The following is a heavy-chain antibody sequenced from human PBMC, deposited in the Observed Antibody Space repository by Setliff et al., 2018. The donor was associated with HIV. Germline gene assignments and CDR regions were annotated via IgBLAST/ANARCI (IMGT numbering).Heavy chain of an antibody. J-gene: IGHJ6*02. CDR1: GDSIISGDYY. V-gene: IGHV4-39*06. Sequence: ASETLSLTCTVSGDSIISGDYYWGWIRQSPGKGLVWIGSVFYSGNTYYNPSLKTRVTISVNTYKNQFPLTLRSVTAADTAVYYCPRDTLTMVRGVMFVPTESYLGMDVWGQGTTVTV. CDR3: PRDTLTMVRGVMFVPTESYLGMDV. CDR2: VFYSGNT. D-gene: IGHD3-10*01.